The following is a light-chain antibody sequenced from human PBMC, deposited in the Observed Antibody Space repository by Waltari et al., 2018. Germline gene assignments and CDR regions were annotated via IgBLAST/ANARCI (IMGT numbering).Light chain of an antibody. CDR3: QESYSSPRGA. CDR2: AAS. V-gene: IGKV1-39*01. J-gene: IGKJ2*01. Sequence: DTQMTQSPSTLSASVGDRVTITCRASQTISTWLAWYQQKPGKAPKLLIYAASSLQSGVSSRFTGSGSETDVTLTISGLQPDDFATYYCQESYSSPRGAFGQGTKLEIK. CDR1: QTISTW.